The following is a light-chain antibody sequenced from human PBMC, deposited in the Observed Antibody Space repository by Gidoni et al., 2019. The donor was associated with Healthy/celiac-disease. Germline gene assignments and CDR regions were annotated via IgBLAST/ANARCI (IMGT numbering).Light chain of an antibody. J-gene: IGKJ4*01. CDR1: QSVLYSSNNKNY. CDR3: QQYYSTPPLT. CDR2: WAS. V-gene: IGKV4-1*01. Sequence: DIVMTHSPDSLAVSLGERATINCKSRQSVLYSSNNKNYLAWYQQKPGQPPKLLIYWASTRESGVPDRFSGSGSGTDFTLTISSLQAEDVAVYYCQQYYSTPPLTFGGGTKVEIK.